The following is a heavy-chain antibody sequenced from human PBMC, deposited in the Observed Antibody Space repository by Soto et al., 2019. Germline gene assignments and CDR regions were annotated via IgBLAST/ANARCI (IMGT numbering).Heavy chain of an antibody. D-gene: IGHD6-13*01. Sequence: GGSLRLSCAASGFTFSDHYMDWVRQAPGKGLEWVGRTRNKANSYTTEYAASVKGRFTISRDDSKNSLYLQMNSLKTEDTAVYYCAREERKAAGAFDIWGQGTMVTVSS. CDR2: TRNKANSYTT. V-gene: IGHV3-72*01. CDR1: GFTFSDHY. CDR3: AREERKAAGAFDI. J-gene: IGHJ3*02.